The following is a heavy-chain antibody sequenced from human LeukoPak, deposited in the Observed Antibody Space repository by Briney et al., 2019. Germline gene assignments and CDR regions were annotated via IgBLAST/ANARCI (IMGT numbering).Heavy chain of an antibody. CDR2: INPSGGST. Sequence: ASVKVSCKASGYTFTSYYMHWVRQAPGQGLEWMGIINPSGGSTSYARKFQGRVTMTRDMSTSTVYMELSSLRSEDTAVYYCARALGTYCSSTSCYAGDSSYYYYYMDVWGKGTTVTVSS. D-gene: IGHD2-2*01. V-gene: IGHV1-46*01. CDR3: ARALGTYCSSTSCYAGDSSYYYYYMDV. J-gene: IGHJ6*03. CDR1: GYTFTSYY.